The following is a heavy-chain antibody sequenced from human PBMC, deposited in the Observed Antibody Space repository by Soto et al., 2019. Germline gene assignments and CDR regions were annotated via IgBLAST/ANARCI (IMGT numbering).Heavy chain of an antibody. Sequence: PSETLSLTCNVSGGSISSSRSYWAWFRQPPGKELEWIANIFYAGNTYYNPSLKSRVTISVDTSTNQFSLKLSSVTAADASVYYWAIGYTMPTYRWGQGTLVTVSS. J-gene: IGHJ4*02. CDR3: AIGYTMPTYR. V-gene: IGHV4-39*07. CDR1: GGSISSSRSY. D-gene: IGHD3-3*01. CDR2: IFYAGNT.